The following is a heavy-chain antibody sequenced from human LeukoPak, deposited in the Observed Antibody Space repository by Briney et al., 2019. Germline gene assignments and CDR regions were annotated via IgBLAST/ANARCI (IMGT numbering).Heavy chain of an antibody. Sequence: SGPTLVNPTQTLTLTCTFSGFSLSTSGVGVGWIRQPPGKALEWLALIYWDDDKRYSPSLKSRLTITKDTSKNQVVLTMTNMDPVDTATYHCAHSFLGYCSGGSCYSGYYSDYWGQGTLVTVSS. V-gene: IGHV2-5*02. CDR2: IYWDDDK. J-gene: IGHJ4*02. CDR3: AHSFLGYCSGGSCYSGYYSDY. D-gene: IGHD2-15*01. CDR1: GFSLSTSGVG.